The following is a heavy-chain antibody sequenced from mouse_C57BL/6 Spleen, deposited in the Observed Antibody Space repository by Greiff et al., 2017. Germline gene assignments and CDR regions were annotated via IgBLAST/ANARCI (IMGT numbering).Heavy chain of an antibody. CDR3: ALSTMVTTGGFDY. D-gene: IGHD2-2*01. Sequence: VQLKESGAELVKPGASVKLSCTASGFNIKDYYMHWVKQRTEQGLEWIGRIDPEDGETKYAPKFQGKATITADTSSNTAYLQLSSLTSEDTAVYYCALSTMVTTGGFDYWGQGTTLTVSS. V-gene: IGHV14-2*01. CDR2: IDPEDGET. CDR1: GFNIKDYY. J-gene: IGHJ2*01.